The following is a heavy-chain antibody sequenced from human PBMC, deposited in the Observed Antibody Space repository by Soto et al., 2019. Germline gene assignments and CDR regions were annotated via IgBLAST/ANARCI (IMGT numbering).Heavy chain of an antibody. CDR3: ARGPSGGSCYSIWFDY. CDR2: IKQDGSEK. D-gene: IGHD2-15*01. J-gene: IGHJ4*02. V-gene: IGHV3-7*03. Sequence: PXGSLRLSFAASGFTFSNYCMTWVRQAPGKGLEWVANIKQDGSEKYYVDSVKGRFTISRDNAKNSLYLQMNSLRAEDTAVYYCARGPSGGSCYSIWFDYWGQGTQVTVSS. CDR1: GFTFSNYC.